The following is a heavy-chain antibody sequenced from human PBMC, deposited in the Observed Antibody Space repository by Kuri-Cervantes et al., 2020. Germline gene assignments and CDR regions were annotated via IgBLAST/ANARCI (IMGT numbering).Heavy chain of an antibody. V-gene: IGHV3-9*01. J-gene: IGHJ4*02. CDR3: ARRYYDSSGYYLDDY. D-gene: IGHD3-22*01. Sequence: SLKISCAASGFTFDDYAMHWVRQAPGKGLEWVSGISWNSGSIGYADSVKGRFTISRDNSKNTLYLQMNSLRAEDTAVYYCARRYYDSSGYYLDDYWGQGTLVTVSS. CDR2: ISWNSGSI. CDR1: GFTFDDYA.